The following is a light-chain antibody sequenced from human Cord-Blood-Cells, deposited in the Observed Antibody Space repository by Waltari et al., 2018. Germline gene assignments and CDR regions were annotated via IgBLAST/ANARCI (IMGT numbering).Light chain of an antibody. J-gene: IGKJ3*01. CDR3: QQSYSTPFT. Sequence: DIQMTQSPYSLSASVGDRVTITCRASQSISSYLNWYQQKPGKAPKLLIYAASSLQSGVPSRFSGSGSWTDFTLTISSLQPEDFATYYCQQSYSTPFTFGPGTKVDIK. CDR1: QSISSY. V-gene: IGKV1-39*01. CDR2: AAS.